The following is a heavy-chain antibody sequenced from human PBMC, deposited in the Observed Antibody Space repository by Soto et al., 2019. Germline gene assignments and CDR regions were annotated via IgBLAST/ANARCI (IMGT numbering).Heavy chain of an antibody. CDR2: INPSGGST. Sequence: ASVKFSCTASGYTFTSYYMHWVRQAPGQGLEWMGIINPSGGSTSYAQKFQGRVTMTRDTSTSTVYMELSSLRSEDTAVYYCAARTLMVRGVTLFDYWGQGTLVTVSS. CDR3: AARTLMVRGVTLFDY. D-gene: IGHD3-10*01. V-gene: IGHV1-46*01. J-gene: IGHJ4*02. CDR1: GYTFTSYY.